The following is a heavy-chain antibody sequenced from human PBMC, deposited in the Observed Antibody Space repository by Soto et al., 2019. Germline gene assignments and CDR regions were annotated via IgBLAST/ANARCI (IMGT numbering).Heavy chain of an antibody. CDR2: ISYDGSNK. J-gene: IGHJ4*02. D-gene: IGHD2-2*01. Sequence: GGSLRLSCAASGFTFSSYAMHWVRQAPGKGLEWVAVISYDGSNKYYADSVKGRFTISRDNSKNTLYLQMNSLRAEDTAVYYCAHTSSAAAWDYWGQGTLVTVSS. V-gene: IGHV3-30-3*01. CDR1: GFTFSSYA. CDR3: AHTSSAAAWDY.